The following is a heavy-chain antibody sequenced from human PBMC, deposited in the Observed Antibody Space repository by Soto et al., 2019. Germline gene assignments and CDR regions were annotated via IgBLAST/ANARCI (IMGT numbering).Heavy chain of an antibody. D-gene: IGHD2-15*01. V-gene: IGHV3-21*01. J-gene: IGHJ6*02. CDR3: ARDRGYDAHDYYYNAMDV. CDR2: IRGFSPYT. Sequence: EVQLVESGGGLVKPGGSLRLSCVASGFTFRTYTMNWVRQAPGKGLEWVSGIRGFSPYTFYAESVKGRFTISRDNAKNSLYLQMNSLGVEDTAVYYCARDRGYDAHDYYYNAMDVWGQVTTVTVSS. CDR1: GFTFRTYT.